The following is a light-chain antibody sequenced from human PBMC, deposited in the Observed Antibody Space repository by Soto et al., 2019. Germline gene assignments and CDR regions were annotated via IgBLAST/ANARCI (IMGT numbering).Light chain of an antibody. CDR2: GAS. CDR1: QSVASN. Sequence: EIVMAQSPATLSVSPGGRATLSCRASQSVASNLAWYQQKPGQAPRLLIYGASTRATGIPARFSGSGSGTEFTVTISSLQSEDLAVYYCQQYSDWPLTFGGGTKVEIK. V-gene: IGKV3-15*01. CDR3: QQYSDWPLT. J-gene: IGKJ4*01.